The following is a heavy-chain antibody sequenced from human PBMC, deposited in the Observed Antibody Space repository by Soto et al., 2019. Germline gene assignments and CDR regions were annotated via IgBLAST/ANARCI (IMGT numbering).Heavy chain of an antibody. CDR1: GFTFSSYG. D-gene: IGHD2-21*01. V-gene: IGHV3-33*01. CDR3: AREGSWQGALIEASISLDC. Sequence: GESLKISCAASGFTFSSYGMHWVRQAPGKGLEWVGVIWYDGSNQYYADSVKGRFTISRDNSRNTLYLQMNSLRAEDTAVYYCAREGSWQGALIEASISLDCWGQGALVTVSS. J-gene: IGHJ4*02. CDR2: IWYDGSNQ.